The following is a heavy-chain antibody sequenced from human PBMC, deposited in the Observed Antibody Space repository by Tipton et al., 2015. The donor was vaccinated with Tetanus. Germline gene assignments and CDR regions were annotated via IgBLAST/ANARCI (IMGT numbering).Heavy chain of an antibody. D-gene: IGHD5-12*01. CDR3: ARGNGYSGYHHYFDY. V-gene: IGHV4-59*02. CDR2: SYYVGSP. J-gene: IGHJ4*02. CDR1: GTSVRSFY. Sequence: TLSLTCSVSGTSVRSFYWSWIRQSPGKAPEWIGYSYYVGSPNHNPSLKGRVSISRDTPTNQVSLKLTSVTAADTAVYYCARGNGYSGYHHYFDYWGQGILVTVSS.